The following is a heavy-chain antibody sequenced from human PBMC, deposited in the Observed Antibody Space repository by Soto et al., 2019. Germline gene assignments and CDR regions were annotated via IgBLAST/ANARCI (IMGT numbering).Heavy chain of an antibody. CDR3: AKNGQPPYYYYGLDV. D-gene: IGHD2-8*01. V-gene: IGHV1-18*01. Sequence: QGQLVQSAGEVKKSGASVKVSCKASGYTFSRYGISWVRQAPGQGLEWMGWISGYNGDTNYAQKFQGRVTMTIDTSTTTAYMELRSLTSDDTAVYYCAKNGQPPYYYYGLDVWGQGTTVTVSS. J-gene: IGHJ6*02. CDR1: GYTFSRYG. CDR2: ISGYNGDT.